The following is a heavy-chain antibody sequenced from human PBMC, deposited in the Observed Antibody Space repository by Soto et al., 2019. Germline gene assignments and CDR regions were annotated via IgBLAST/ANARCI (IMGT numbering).Heavy chain of an antibody. CDR1: GYSISSGYY. V-gene: IGHV4-38-2*01. J-gene: IGHJ5*02. Sequence: PSETLSLTCAVSGYSISSGYYWGWIRQPPGKGLEWIGSIYHSGSTYYNPSLKSRVTMSVDTSKNQFSLKLSSVTAADTAVYYCARGYYDFWSGYYMDWFDPWGQGTLVTVSS. D-gene: IGHD3-3*01. CDR2: IYHSGST. CDR3: ARGYYDFWSGYYMDWFDP.